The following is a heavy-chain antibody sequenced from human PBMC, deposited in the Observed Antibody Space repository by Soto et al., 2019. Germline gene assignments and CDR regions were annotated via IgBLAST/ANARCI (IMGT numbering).Heavy chain of an antibody. CDR2: IRSKANSEAT. Sequence: EVQLVESGGGLVQPGGSLKLSCAASGFTFSGSAMHWVRQASGKGLEWVGRIRSKANSEATAYAVSVKGSFTLSRDDSKNTAYLQMNSLRTEDTAVYYCPGPGWCSGGSCGYDYRGQGTMVTVSS. CDR1: GFTFSGSA. V-gene: IGHV3-73*02. D-gene: IGHD2-15*01. J-gene: IGHJ4*02. CDR3: PGPGWCSGGSCGYDY.